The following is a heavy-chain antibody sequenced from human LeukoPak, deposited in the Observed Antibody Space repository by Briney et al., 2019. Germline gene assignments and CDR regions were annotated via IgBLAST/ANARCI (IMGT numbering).Heavy chain of an antibody. V-gene: IGHV1-69*13. CDR2: IIPIFGTA. D-gene: IGHD3-9*01. CDR3: AREGRYYDILTGKDALNWFDP. CDR1: GGTFSSYA. J-gene: IGHJ5*02. Sequence: APVKVSCKASGGTFSSYAISWVRQAPGQGLEWMGGIIPIFGTANYAQKFQGRVTITADESTSTAYMELSSLRSEDTAVYYCAREGRYYDILTGKDALNWFDPWGQGTLVTVSS.